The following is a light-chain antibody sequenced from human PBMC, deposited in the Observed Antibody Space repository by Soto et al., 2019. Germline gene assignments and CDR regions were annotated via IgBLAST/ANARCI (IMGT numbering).Light chain of an antibody. CDR3: QQYGSYWT. J-gene: IGKJ1*01. Sequence: DIQMTQSPSTLSASIGDRVTITCRARQSISTWLAWYQQKPGKAPKLLIYDASSLESVVPSRFSGSGSGTEFTLTISSLQPDDFATYYCQQYGSYWTIGQGTKVDIK. V-gene: IGKV1-5*01. CDR2: DAS. CDR1: QSISTW.